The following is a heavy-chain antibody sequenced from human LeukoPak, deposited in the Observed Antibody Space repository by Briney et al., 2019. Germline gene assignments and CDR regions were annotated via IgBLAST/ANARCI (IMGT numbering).Heavy chain of an antibody. CDR1: GFTFSSYW. CDR2: IKQDGSEK. J-gene: IGHJ4*02. D-gene: IGHD3-22*01. V-gene: IGHV3-7*01. CDR3: ARVRYYYDSSGYKGIDY. Sequence: GGSLRLSCAASGFTFSSYWMSWVRQAPGKGLEWVANIKQDGSEKYYVDSVKGRFAISRDNAKNSLYLQMNSLRAEDTAVYYCARVRYYYDSSGYKGIDYWGQGTLVTVSS.